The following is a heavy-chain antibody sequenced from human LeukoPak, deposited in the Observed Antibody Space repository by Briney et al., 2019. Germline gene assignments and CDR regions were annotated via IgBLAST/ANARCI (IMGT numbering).Heavy chain of an antibody. CDR1: GGSISSGDYY. D-gene: IGHD3-22*01. Sequence: SETLSLTCTVSGGSISSGDYYWSRIRQPPGKGLEWIGYIYYSGSTYYNPSLKSRVTISVDTSKNQFSLKLSSVTAADTAVYYCARAPYYYDSSGYPRGFYFDYWGQGTLVTVSS. V-gene: IGHV4-30-4*01. CDR3: ARAPYYYDSSGYPRGFYFDY. CDR2: IYYSGST. J-gene: IGHJ4*02.